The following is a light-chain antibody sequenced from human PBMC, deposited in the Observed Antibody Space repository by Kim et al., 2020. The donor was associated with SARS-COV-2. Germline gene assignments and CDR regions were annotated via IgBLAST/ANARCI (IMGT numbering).Light chain of an antibody. CDR3: FLSYGDSRV. V-gene: IGLV7-46*01. CDR1: TGAVTSGHY. J-gene: IGLJ2*01. Sequence: QAVVTQEPSLTVSPGGTVTLTCDSSTGAVTSGHYSYWFQQKPGQAPRTLIYHTSNKPSWTPARFSGSLLGGKAALTLSGAQPEDEADYYCFLSYGDSRVFGGGTQLTVL. CDR2: HTS.